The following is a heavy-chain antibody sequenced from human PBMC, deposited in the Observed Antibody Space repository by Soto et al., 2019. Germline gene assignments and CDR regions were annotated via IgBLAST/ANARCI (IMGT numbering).Heavy chain of an antibody. D-gene: IGHD2-15*01. V-gene: IGHV1-18*01. CDR3: ALLSAIRDLDYFDY. CDR2: ISAYNGNT. Sequence: ASVKVSCKASGYSFISHHIHWVRQAPGQGLEWMGVISAYNGNTTYAQRLQGRVTMSTDTSTSTAYMELRSLRSDDTAVYYCALLSAIRDLDYFDYWGQGTQVTVS. J-gene: IGHJ4*02. CDR1: GYSFISHH.